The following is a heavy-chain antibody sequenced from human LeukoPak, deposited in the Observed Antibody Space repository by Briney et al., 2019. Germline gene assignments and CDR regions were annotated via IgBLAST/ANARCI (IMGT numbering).Heavy chain of an antibody. CDR3: ARGLKQLAEH. V-gene: IGHV1-8*01. CDR1: GYSLRGYY. D-gene: IGHD6-6*01. CDR2: MNPNSGNT. Sequence: ASVKVSCKASGYSLRGYYILWVRQAPGQGLEWMGWMNPNSGNTGYAQKFQGRVTMTRNTSISTAYMELSSLRSEDTAVYYCARGLKQLAEHWGQGTLVTVSS. J-gene: IGHJ1*01.